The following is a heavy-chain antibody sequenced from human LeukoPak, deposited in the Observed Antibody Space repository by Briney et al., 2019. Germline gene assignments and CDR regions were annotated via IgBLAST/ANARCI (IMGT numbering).Heavy chain of an antibody. CDR2: INSDGSST. J-gene: IGHJ4*02. CDR1: GFTFSSYW. V-gene: IGHV3-74*01. CDR3: AGGISAAGTAIDY. Sequence: GGSLRLSCVASGFTFSSYWMHWVRQAPGKGLVWVSRINSDGSSTTYADSVKGRFTISRDNAKNTLSLQMNSLRAEDTAVYYCAGGISAAGTAIDYWGQGTLVTVSS. D-gene: IGHD6-13*01.